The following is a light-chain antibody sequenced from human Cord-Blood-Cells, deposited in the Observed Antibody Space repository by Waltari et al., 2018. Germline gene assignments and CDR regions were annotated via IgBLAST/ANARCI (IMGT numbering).Light chain of an antibody. V-gene: IGLV2-14*01. J-gene: IGLJ3*02. CDR1: SSDVGGYNY. CDR2: DVS. Sequence: QSALTPPASVSGSPGQSITISCTGTSSDVGGYNYVSWYQQHPGKAPKLMIYDVSTRTSVVSNRFSGSKSGNTASLTISGLQAEDEADYYCSSYTSSSTLVFGGGTKLTVL. CDR3: SSYTSSSTLV.